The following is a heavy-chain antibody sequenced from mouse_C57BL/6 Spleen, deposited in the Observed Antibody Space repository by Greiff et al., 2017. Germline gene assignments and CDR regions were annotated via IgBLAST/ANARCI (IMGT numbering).Heavy chain of an antibody. D-gene: IGHD2-14*01. V-gene: IGHV1-69*01. CDR2: IDPSDSYT. CDR1: GYTFTSYW. CDR3: ARWEGTSYWYFDV. Sequence: VQLQQPGAELVMPGASVKLSCKASGYTFTSYWMHWVKQRPGQGLEWIGEIDPSDSYTNYNQKFKGKSTLTVDKSSSTAYMQLSSLTSEDSAVYYCARWEGTSYWYFDVWGTGTTVTVSS. J-gene: IGHJ1*03.